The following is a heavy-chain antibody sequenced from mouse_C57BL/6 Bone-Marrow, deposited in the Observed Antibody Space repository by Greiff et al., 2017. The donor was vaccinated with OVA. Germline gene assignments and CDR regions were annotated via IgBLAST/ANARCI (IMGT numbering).Heavy chain of an antibody. CDR2: LYPGSGRT. CDR3: AKSGITTVEGDFAMDD. CDR1: GYTFTSYW. J-gene: IGHJ4*01. D-gene: IGHD1-1*01. Sequence: QVQLQQPGAELVKPGASVKMSCKASGYTFTSYWITWVKQRPGQGLEWIGDLYPGSGRTNYNEKFKSKATLTVDTSSSTAYMQLSSLTSEDSAVYYCAKSGITTVEGDFAMDDWGQGTSVTVSS. V-gene: IGHV1-55*01.